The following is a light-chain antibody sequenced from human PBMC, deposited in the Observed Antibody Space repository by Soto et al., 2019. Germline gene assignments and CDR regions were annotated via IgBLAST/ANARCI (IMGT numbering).Light chain of an antibody. Sequence: QSALTQPRSVSGSPRQSVTISCTGTSSDVGGYNYVSWYQQYPGKAPKVMIYDVKTRPSGVPDRFSGSKSGNTASLTISGLQAEDEADYYCCSYAGSYTFVFGTGTKVTVL. J-gene: IGLJ1*01. V-gene: IGLV2-11*01. CDR2: DVK. CDR1: SSDVGGYNY. CDR3: CSYAGSYTFV.